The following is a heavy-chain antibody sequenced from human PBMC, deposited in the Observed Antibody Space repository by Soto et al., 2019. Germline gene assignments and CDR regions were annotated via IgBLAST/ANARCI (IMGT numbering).Heavy chain of an antibody. CDR3: ARGQGRSSSGYLEYDGMDV. J-gene: IGHJ6*02. CDR2: IYYSGST. Sequence: QVQLQESGPGLVKHSETLSLTCTVSGGSISSYYWSWIRQPPGKGLECFGYIYYSGSTNYNPSLKNRLTISVDTAKNHSSLKLSSVTAADSAVYYCARGQGRSSSGYLEYDGMDVLGQETTVTFSS. D-gene: IGHD6-13*01. V-gene: IGHV4-59*01. CDR1: GGSISSYY.